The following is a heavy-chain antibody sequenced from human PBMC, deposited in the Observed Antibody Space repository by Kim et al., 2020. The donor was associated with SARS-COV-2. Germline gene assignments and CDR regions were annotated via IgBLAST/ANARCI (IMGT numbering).Heavy chain of an antibody. CDR3: ARVLDDSGSGTYVALGG. CDR1: GGTFSSYA. D-gene: IGHD3-10*01. Sequence: SVKVSCKTSGGTFSSYAISWVRQAPGQGLEWMGGIIPIFATRNYAQKFQGRVTITADESTSTAYMELSSLRSEDTAVYYCARVLDDSGSGTYVALGGWGQGTLVTVSS. V-gene: IGHV1-69*13. CDR2: IIPIFATR. J-gene: IGHJ4*02.